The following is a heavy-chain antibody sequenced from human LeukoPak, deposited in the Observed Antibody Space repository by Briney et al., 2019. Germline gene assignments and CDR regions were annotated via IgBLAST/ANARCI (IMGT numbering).Heavy chain of an antibody. D-gene: IGHD6-19*01. V-gene: IGHV1-18*01. CDR2: ISGYNGNT. CDR1: GYTFTTYN. CDR3: ARDAGIAVAGTNDY. J-gene: IGHJ4*02. Sequence: ASVKVSCKASGYTFTTYNINWVRQAPGQGLEWMGWISGYNGNTNYAQKLQGRVTMTTDTSTSTAYMELRSLKSDDTAVYYCARDAGIAVAGTNDYWGQGTLVTVSS.